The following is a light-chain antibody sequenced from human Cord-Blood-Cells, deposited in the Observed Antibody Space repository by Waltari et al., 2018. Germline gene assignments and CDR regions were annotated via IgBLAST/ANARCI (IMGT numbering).Light chain of an antibody. V-gene: IGKV3-15*01. Sequence: EIVMTQSPATLSVSPGERATLSCRASQSVSSNLAWYQQKPGQSPRVLIDGACTSATGIPARFRGSGSWTEFTLTISSLQSEDFAVYYCQQYNNWPPKWTFGQGTKVEIK. CDR1: QSVSSN. CDR2: GAC. CDR3: QQYNNWPPKWT. J-gene: IGKJ1*01.